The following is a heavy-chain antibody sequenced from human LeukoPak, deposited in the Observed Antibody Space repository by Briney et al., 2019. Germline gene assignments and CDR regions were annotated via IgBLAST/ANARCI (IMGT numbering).Heavy chain of an antibody. Sequence: PSETLSLTCTVSGGSISSYYWSWIRQPPGQGLEWIGYIYYSGSTNYNPSLKSRVTISVDTSKNQFSLKLSSVTAADTAVYYCARVRVAGTESGREYFDYWGQGTLVTVSS. J-gene: IGHJ4*02. V-gene: IGHV4-59*01. CDR1: GGSISSYY. D-gene: IGHD6-19*01. CDR2: IYYSGST. CDR3: ARVRVAGTESGREYFDY.